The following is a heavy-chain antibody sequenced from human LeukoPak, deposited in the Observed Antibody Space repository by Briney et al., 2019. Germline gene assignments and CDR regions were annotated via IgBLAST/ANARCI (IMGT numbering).Heavy chain of an antibody. D-gene: IGHD3-3*01. CDR3: ARVGGDFWSGYYTGGPYYYYGMDV. V-gene: IGHV3-33*01. CDR2: IWYDGSNK. J-gene: IGHJ6*02. CDR1: GFTFSSYG. Sequence: GGSLRLSCAASGFTFSSYGMHWVRQAPGKGLEWVAVIWYDGSNKYHADSVKGRFTISRDNSKNTLYLQMNSLRAEDTAVYYCARVGGDFWSGYYTGGPYYYYGMDVWGQGTTVTVSS.